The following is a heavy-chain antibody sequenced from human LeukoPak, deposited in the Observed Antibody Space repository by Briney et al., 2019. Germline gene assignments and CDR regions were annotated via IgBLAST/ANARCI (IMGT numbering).Heavy chain of an antibody. J-gene: IGHJ4*02. CDR1: GFTFSSYS. CDR3: ARADLIGNEGDY. Sequence: GGSLRLSCAASGFTFSSYSMNWVRQAPGKGLEWVANIKQDGSEKYYVDSVKGRFTISRENAKNSLYMQMNSLRAEDTAVYYCARADLIGNEGDYWGQGTLVTVSS. CDR2: IKQDGSEK. V-gene: IGHV3-7*01. D-gene: IGHD3-22*01.